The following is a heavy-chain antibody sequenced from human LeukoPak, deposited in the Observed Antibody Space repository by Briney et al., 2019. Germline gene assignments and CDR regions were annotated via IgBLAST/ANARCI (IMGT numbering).Heavy chain of an antibody. J-gene: IGHJ3*02. Sequence: GGSLRLSCTASGFTFGDYAMSWFRQAPGKGLEWVGFIRRKAYSEATQYAASVKGRFTISRDDSKSIAYLQMNSLKTEDTVVYYCTRSDYDSGGDDAFDIWGQGTMVTVSS. D-gene: IGHD2-21*02. CDR3: TRSDYDSGGDDAFDI. CDR1: GFTFGDYA. V-gene: IGHV3-49*03. CDR2: IRRKAYSEAT.